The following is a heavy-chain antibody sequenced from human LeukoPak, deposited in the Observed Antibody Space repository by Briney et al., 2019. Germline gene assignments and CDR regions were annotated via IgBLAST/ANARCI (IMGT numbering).Heavy chain of an antibody. V-gene: IGHV4-34*01. CDR3: ARGGVRYFDWLLSGYYFDY. J-gene: IGHJ4*02. CDR2: INHSGST. CDR1: GGSFSGYY. Sequence: SETLSLTCAVYGGSFSGYYWSWIRQPPGKGLEWIGEINHSGSTNYNPSLKSRVTISVDTSKNQFSLKLSSMTAADTAVYYCARGGVRYFDWLLSGYYFDYWGQGTLVTVSS. D-gene: IGHD3-9*01.